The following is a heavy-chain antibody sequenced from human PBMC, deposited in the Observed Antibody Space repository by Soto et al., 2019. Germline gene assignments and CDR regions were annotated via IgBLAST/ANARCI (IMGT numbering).Heavy chain of an antibody. CDR1: GYTFTSYA. J-gene: IGHJ6*02. Sequence: ASVKVSCKASGYTFTSYAMHWVRQAPGQRLEWMGWINAGNGNTKYSQKFQGRVTITRDTSASTAYMELSSLRSEDTAVYYCARRNYADYYYYYGMDVWGQGTTVTVSS. D-gene: IGHD4-4*01. CDR3: ARRNYADYYYYYGMDV. V-gene: IGHV1-3*01. CDR2: INAGNGNT.